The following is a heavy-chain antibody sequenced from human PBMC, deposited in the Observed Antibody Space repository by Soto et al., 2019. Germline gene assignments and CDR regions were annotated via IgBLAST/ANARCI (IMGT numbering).Heavy chain of an antibody. CDR2: ISSSSSYI. Sequence: GESLKISCAASGFTFSSYSMNWVRQAPGKGLEWVSSISSSSSYIYYADSVKGRFTISRDNAKNSLYLQMNSLRAEDTAVYYCARGYDSSSSFDYWGQGTLVTVSS. CDR3: ARGYDSSSSFDY. J-gene: IGHJ4*02. D-gene: IGHD6-6*01. CDR1: GFTFSSYS. V-gene: IGHV3-21*01.